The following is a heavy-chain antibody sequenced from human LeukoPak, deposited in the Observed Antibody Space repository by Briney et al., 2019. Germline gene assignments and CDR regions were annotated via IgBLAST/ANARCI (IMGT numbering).Heavy chain of an antibody. J-gene: IGHJ4*02. CDR1: GFTFDDYA. Sequence: PGGSLRLSCAASGFTFDDYAMHWVRQAPGKGLEWVSGISWNSGSIGYADSVKGRFTISRDNAKNSLYLQMNSLRAEDTAVYYCARDREYSSHRGGQGTLATVSS. CDR3: ARDREYSSHR. D-gene: IGHD6-6*01. V-gene: IGHV3-9*01. CDR2: ISWNSGSI.